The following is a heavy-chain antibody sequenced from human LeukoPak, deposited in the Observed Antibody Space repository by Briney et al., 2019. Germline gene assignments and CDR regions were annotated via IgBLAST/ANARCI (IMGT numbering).Heavy chain of an antibody. CDR3: ARDLEHYGDYTLDY. Sequence: PGGSLRLSCAASGFTFSVYYMNWIRHAPGKGLEWVSYISSRGITIYYADSLKGRFTISRDNAKNSLYLQMNSLRAEDTAVYYCARDLEHYGDYTLDYWGQGTLVTVSS. J-gene: IGHJ4*02. CDR1: GFTFSVYY. CDR2: ISSRGITI. D-gene: IGHD4-17*01. V-gene: IGHV3-11*01.